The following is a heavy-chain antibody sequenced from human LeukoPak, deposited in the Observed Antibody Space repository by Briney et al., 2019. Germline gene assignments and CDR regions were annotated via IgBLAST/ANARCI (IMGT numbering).Heavy chain of an antibody. V-gene: IGHV1-69*13. CDR3: ARGIAVAGPFDY. CDR1: GGTFSSYA. Sequence: ASVKVSCKASGGTFSSYAISWVRQAPGQGLEWMGGIIPIFGTANYAQKFQGRVTITADESTSTAYMELSSLRSEDTAVYYCARGIAVAGPFDYWGQGTLVTVSS. CDR2: IIPIFGTA. D-gene: IGHD6-19*01. J-gene: IGHJ4*02.